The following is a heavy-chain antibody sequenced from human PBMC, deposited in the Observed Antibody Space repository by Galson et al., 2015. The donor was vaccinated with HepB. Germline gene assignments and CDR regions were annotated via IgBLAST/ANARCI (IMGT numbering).Heavy chain of an antibody. CDR3: AEDTAMAN. Sequence: SLRLSCAASGFTFSSYGMHWVRQAPGKGLEWVAVISYDGSNKYYADSVKGRFTISRDISKNTLYLQMNSLRVEDTAVYYCAEDTAMANWGQGTLVTVSS. CDR1: GFTFSSYG. J-gene: IGHJ4*02. V-gene: IGHV3-30*18. CDR2: ISYDGSNK. D-gene: IGHD5-18*01.